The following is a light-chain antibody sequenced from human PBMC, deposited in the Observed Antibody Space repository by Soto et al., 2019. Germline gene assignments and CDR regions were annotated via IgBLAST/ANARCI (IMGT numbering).Light chain of an antibody. CDR1: SSDVGGYNY. V-gene: IGLV2-14*01. J-gene: IGLJ2*01. CDR2: DVS. CDR3: SSYTTSSTLI. Sequence: QPASVSGSPGQSITISCTGTSSDVGGYNYVSWYQQHPGKAPKLMIYDVSNRPSGVSNRFSGSKSGNTASLTISGLQAEDEADYYCSSYTTSSTLIFGGGTKLTVL.